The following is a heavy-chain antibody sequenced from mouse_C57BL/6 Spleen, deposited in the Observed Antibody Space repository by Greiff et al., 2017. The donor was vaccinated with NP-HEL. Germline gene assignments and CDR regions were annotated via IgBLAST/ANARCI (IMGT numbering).Heavy chain of an antibody. J-gene: IGHJ4*01. V-gene: IGHV5-17*01. CDR3: ERMRGYGAMDY. Sequence: EVKLVESGGGLVKPGGSLKLSCAASGFTFSDYGMHWVRQAPEKGLEWVAYISSGSSTIYYADTVKGRFTISRDNAKITLFLQMTSLWSEDTAMYYCERMRGYGAMDYWGQGTSVTVSS. CDR2: ISSGSSTI. D-gene: IGHD2-2*01. CDR1: GFTFSDYG.